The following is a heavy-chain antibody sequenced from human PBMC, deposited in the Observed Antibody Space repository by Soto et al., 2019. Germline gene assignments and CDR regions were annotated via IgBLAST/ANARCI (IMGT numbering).Heavy chain of an antibody. CDR1: GFTFSSSE. CDR3: ARRGSR. D-gene: IGHD2-15*01. CDR2: IHPGGQTI. J-gene: IGHJ3*01. Sequence: EVHLVESGGGLVQPGGSLRLSCAASGFTFSSSEMYWVRQAPGKGLEWISYIHPGGQTIFYAESVKGRFTISRDNAKHSVYLQMNSLRAEDTAVYYRARRGSRWGRGTKVTVSS. V-gene: IGHV3-48*03.